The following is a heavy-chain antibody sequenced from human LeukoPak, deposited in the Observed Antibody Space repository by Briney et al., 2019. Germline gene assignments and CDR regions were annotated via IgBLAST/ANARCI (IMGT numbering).Heavy chain of an antibody. Sequence: GRSLRLSCAASGFTFSDYYMSWIRQAPGKGLEWVSYISSSSSYTNYADSVKGRFTISRDNAKNSLYLQMNSLRAEDTAVYYCARDRGKVPGDYWGQGTLVTVSS. D-gene: IGHD4-23*01. V-gene: IGHV3-11*06. CDR3: ARDRGKVPGDY. J-gene: IGHJ4*02. CDR2: ISSSSSYT. CDR1: GFTFSDYY.